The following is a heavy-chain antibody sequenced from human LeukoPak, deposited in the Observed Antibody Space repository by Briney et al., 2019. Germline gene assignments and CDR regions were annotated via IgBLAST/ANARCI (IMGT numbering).Heavy chain of an antibody. J-gene: IGHJ4*02. V-gene: IGHV3-21*01. CDR1: GFTFSSYS. D-gene: IGHD6-19*01. CDR2: ISSSSSYI. Sequence: GGSLRLSCAASGFTFSSYSMNWVRQAPGKGLEWVSSISSSSSYIYYADSVKGRFTISRDNAKNSLYLQMNSLRAEDTAVYYCARRSLGGWYGGDYFDYWGQGTLVTVSS. CDR3: ARRSLGGWYGGDYFDY.